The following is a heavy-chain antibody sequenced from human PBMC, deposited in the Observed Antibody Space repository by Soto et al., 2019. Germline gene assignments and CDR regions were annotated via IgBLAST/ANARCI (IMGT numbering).Heavy chain of an antibody. D-gene: IGHD1-26*01. J-gene: IGHJ2*01. CDR1: GGTFSSYA. CDR3: AREPHGDELELSGNWYFDL. V-gene: IGHV1-69*12. CDR2: IIPIFGTA. Sequence: QVQLVQSGAEVKKPGSSVKVSCKASGGTFSSYAISWVRQAPGQGLEWMGGIIPIFGTANYAQKFQGRVTITGDESTSTAYMELSSLRSEDTAVYYCAREPHGDELELSGNWYFDLWGRGTLVTVSS.